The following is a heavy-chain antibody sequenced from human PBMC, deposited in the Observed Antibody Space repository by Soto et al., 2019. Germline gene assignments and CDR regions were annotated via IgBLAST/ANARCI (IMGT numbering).Heavy chain of an antibody. D-gene: IGHD3-10*01. J-gene: IGHJ3*02. Sequence: GGSLRLSCAASWFTLSSNYMSWVRQAPGKGLERVSVIYSGGSTYYADSVKGRFTISRHNSKNTLYLQMNSLRAEDTAVYYCARGPAVYGSGRTDHDALDIWGQGTMVTVSS. CDR3: ARGPAVYGSGRTDHDALDI. V-gene: IGHV3-53*04. CDR1: WFTLSSNY. CDR2: IYSGGST.